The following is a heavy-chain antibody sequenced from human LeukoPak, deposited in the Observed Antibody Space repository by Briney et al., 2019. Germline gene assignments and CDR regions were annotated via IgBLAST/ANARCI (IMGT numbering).Heavy chain of an antibody. CDR3: ARGDCSSISCPFDP. J-gene: IGHJ5*02. CDR2: ISPNSGGT. CDR1: GYPFTGYY. Sequence: GASVKVSFKASGYPFTGYYMHWVRPAPGQGLEWMGWISPNSGGTKYAQNFQGRVTMTRDTSISTAYMELSRLRSDDTAVYYCARGDCSSISCPFDPWGQGTLVTVSS. D-gene: IGHD2-2*01. V-gene: IGHV1-2*02.